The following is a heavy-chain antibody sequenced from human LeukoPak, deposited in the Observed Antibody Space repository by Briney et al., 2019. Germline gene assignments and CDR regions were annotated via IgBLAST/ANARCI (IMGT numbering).Heavy chain of an antibody. CDR2: ISYDGSNK. Sequence: GRSLRLSCAASGFTFSSYAMHWVRQAPGKGLEWVAVISYDGSNKYFADSVKGRFTISRDNSKNTLYLQMNSLRAEDTAVYYCARDRGWYCFDYWGQGTLVTVSS. CDR1: GFTFSSYA. CDR3: ARDRGWYCFDY. D-gene: IGHD6-19*01. J-gene: IGHJ4*02. V-gene: IGHV3-30*04.